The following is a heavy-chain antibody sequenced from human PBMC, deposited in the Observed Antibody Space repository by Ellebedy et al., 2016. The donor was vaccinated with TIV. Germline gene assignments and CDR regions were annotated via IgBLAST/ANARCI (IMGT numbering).Heavy chain of an antibody. CDR3: ARGRGPVVPYYFDY. CDR2: ISWDGGST. D-gene: IGHD2-21*01. J-gene: IGHJ4*02. V-gene: IGHV3-43D*03. CDR1: GFTFDDYA. Sequence: GGSLRLSXAASGFTFDDYAMHWVRQAPGKGLEWVSLISWDGGSTYYADSVKGRFTISRDNSMNTLYLQMNSLRAEDTAVYYCARGRGPVVPYYFDYWGQGTLVTVSS.